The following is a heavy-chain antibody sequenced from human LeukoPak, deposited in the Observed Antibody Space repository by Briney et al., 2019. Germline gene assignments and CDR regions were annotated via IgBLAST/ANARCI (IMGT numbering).Heavy chain of an antibody. CDR2: ISSSGCTI. CDR3: ARDQVGATFDY. CDR1: GFTFSSYE. V-gene: IGHV3-48*03. D-gene: IGHD1-26*01. Sequence: SGGSLRLSCAASGFTFSSYEMNWVRQAPGKGLEWVSYISSSGCTIYYADSVKGRFTISRDNAKNSLYLQMNSLRAEDTAVYYCARDQVGATFDYWGQGTLVTVSS. J-gene: IGHJ4*02.